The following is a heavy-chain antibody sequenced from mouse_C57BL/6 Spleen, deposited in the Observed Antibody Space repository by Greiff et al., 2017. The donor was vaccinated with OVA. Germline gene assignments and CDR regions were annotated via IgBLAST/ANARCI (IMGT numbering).Heavy chain of an antibody. CDR1: GYTFTSYW. CDR3: ARGDSSGYVDFDY. CDR2: INPSNGGT. V-gene: IGHV1-53*01. J-gene: IGHJ2*01. D-gene: IGHD3-2*02. Sequence: ESGTELVKPGASVKLSCKASGYTFTSYWMHWVKQRPGQGLEWIGNINPSNGGTNYNEKFKSKATLTVDKSSSTAYMQLSSLTSEDSAVDYSARGDSSGYVDFDYWGQGTTLTVSS.